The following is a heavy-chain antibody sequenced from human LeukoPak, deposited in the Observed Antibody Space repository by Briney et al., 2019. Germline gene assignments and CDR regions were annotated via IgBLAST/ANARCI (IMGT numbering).Heavy chain of an antibody. V-gene: IGHV3-23*01. Sequence: GESLRLSCVASGFTFRSHAMSWVRQAPGKGLEWVSAISGSGGGTFYADSVKGRFTISRDNSKNTLFLEMKSLRAEDTAVYHCAKHYYQLLNYMDVWGKGTTVTVSS. J-gene: IGHJ6*03. D-gene: IGHD1-26*01. CDR3: AKHYYQLLNYMDV. CDR2: ISGSGGGT. CDR1: GFTFRSHA.